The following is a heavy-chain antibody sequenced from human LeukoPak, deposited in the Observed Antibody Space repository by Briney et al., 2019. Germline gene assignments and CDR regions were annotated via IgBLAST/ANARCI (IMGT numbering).Heavy chain of an antibody. Sequence: ASVKVSCKASGYTFTGYYMHWVRQAPGQGLXWMGWINPXSGGTNYAQKFQGRVTMTRDTSISTAYMELSRLRSDDTAVYYCARELGYPYVWGSYRSFDYWGQGTLVTVSS. D-gene: IGHD3-16*02. V-gene: IGHV1-2*02. CDR2: INPXSGGT. J-gene: IGHJ4*02. CDR1: GYTFTGYY. CDR3: ARELGYPYVWGSYRSFDY.